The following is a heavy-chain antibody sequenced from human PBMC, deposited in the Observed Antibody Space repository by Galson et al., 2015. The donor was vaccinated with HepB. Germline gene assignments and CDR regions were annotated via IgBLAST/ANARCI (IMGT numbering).Heavy chain of an antibody. J-gene: IGHJ5*02. CDR3: ARAWVTAILGWFGWFDP. D-gene: IGHD2-21*02. Sequence: SVKVSCKASGYTFTSYAMHWVRQAPGQRLEWMGWINAGNGNTKYSQKFQGRVTITRDTSASTAYMELSSLRSEDTAVYYCARAWVTAILGWFGWFDPWGQGTLVTVSS. V-gene: IGHV1-3*01. CDR1: GYTFTSYA. CDR2: INAGNGNT.